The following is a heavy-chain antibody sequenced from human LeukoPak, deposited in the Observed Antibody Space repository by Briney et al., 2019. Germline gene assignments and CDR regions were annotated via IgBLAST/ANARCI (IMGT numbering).Heavy chain of an antibody. D-gene: IGHD3-22*01. V-gene: IGHV3-30*15. J-gene: IGHJ4*02. CDR2: ISFDGTKC. CDR1: GFTFSNYA. Sequence: GGSLRLSCAASGFTFSNYAVHWVRQAPGKGLEWVAVISFDGTKCYYADSVKGRFTISRDNSNYTLFLHMSSLRAEDTAVYYCARSRVANDSSGYYFKLDYWGRGSLVTVSS. CDR3: ARSRVANDSSGYYFKLDY.